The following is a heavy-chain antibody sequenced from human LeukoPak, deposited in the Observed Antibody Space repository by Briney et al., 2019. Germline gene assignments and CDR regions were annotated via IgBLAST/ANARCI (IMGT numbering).Heavy chain of an antibody. CDR3: ARRDYYDSSGYQEIGAFDI. Sequence: ASVKVSCKASGYTFTSYYMHWVRQAPGQGLEWMGIINPSGGGTSYAQKFQGRVTMTRDTSTSTVYMELSSLRSEGTAVYYCARRDYYDSSGYQEIGAFDIWGQGTMVTVSS. J-gene: IGHJ3*02. V-gene: IGHV1-46*01. D-gene: IGHD3-22*01. CDR1: GYTFTSYY. CDR2: INPSGGGT.